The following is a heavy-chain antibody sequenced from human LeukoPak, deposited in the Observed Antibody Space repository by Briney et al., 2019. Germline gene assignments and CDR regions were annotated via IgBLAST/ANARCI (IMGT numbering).Heavy chain of an antibody. CDR1: GGTFSSYA. V-gene: IGHV1-69*13. Sequence: GASVKVSCKASGGTFSSYAISWVRQAPGQGLEWMGGIIPIFGTANYAQKFQGRVTITADESTSTAYMELSSLRSEDTAVYYCARVDSSGYGFYYYYYYMDVWGKGTTVTISS. CDR3: ARVDSSGYGFYYYYYYMDV. J-gene: IGHJ6*03. D-gene: IGHD3-22*01. CDR2: IIPIFGTA.